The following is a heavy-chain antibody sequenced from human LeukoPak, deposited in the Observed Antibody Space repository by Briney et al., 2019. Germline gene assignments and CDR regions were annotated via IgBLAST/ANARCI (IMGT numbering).Heavy chain of an antibody. CDR1: GGTFSNYA. D-gene: IGHD4-23*01. CDR2: IIPLFGTA. Sequence: SVKVSCKASGGTFSNYAINWVRQTPGQGLEWMGGIIPLFGTANYAQKFQGRVTITAVESMSTAYMELSSLRSVDTAVYYCARGWLAESTVVTPYNYWGQGTLVTVSS. J-gene: IGHJ4*02. V-gene: IGHV1-69*13. CDR3: ARGWLAESTVVTPYNY.